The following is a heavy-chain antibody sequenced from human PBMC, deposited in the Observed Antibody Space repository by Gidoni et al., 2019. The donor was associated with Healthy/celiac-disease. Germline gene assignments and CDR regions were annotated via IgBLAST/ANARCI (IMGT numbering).Heavy chain of an antibody. CDR2: INHSGST. V-gene: IGHV4-30-2*01. J-gene: IGHJ4*02. CDR1: GGSISSGGYS. D-gene: IGHD3-22*01. CDR3: ARGLLELCVGFDY. Sequence: QLQLQESGSGLVKPLQTLSLTCAVSGGSISSGGYSWSWIRQPPGKGLEWIGYINHSGSTYYNPSLKSRVTISVDRSKNQFSLKLSSVTAADTAVYYCARGLLELCVGFDYWGQGTLVTVSS.